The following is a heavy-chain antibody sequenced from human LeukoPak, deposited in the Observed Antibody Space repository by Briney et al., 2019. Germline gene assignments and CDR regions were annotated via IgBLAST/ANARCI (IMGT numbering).Heavy chain of an antibody. CDR1: GDSISRGLW. V-gene: IGHV4-4*02. J-gene: IGHJ4*02. CDR3: ATGSAVDTGIDY. Sequence: PSGTLSLTCAVSGDSISRGLWWSWVRQPPGKGLEWIGEIYSSGSTNSNPSLKSRITISIDGSKNQFSLNLNSVTAADTAVYYCATGSAVDTGIDYWGQGTLVTVSS. D-gene: IGHD3-10*01. CDR2: IYSSGST.